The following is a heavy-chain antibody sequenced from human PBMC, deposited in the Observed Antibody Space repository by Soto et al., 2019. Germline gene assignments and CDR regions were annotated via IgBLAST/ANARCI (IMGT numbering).Heavy chain of an antibody. V-gene: IGHV1-58*01. CDR3: AGVTGITYYYGMDV. D-gene: IGHD1-7*01. CDR1: GYTFTSSA. J-gene: IGHJ6*02. CDR2: IIVGSGTT. Sequence: SVKVSCKASGYTFTSSAVQWVRQARGQHLEWIGWIIVGSGTTNYAQKFQERVTITRDMSTSTAYMDLSSLRSEDTAVYYCAGVTGITYYYGMDVWGQGTTVTVSS.